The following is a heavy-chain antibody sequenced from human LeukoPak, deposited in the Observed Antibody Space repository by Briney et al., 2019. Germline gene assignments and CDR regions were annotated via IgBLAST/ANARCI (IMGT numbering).Heavy chain of an antibody. CDR1: GYAFTSYY. CDR3: ARSGGFHYSDYEVDY. Sequence: ASVKVSCKASGYAFTSYYMHWVRQAPGQGLEWMGIINPSGGSTRYAQRFQGRVTMTRDTSTSTVHMELNSLRSEDTAVYYCARSGGFHYSDYEVDYWGQGTLVTVSS. D-gene: IGHD5-12*01. V-gene: IGHV1-46*01. CDR2: INPSGGST. J-gene: IGHJ4*02.